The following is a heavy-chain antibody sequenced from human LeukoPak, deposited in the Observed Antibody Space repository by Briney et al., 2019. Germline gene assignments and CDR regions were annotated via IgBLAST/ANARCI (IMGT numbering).Heavy chain of an antibody. Sequence: PSQTLSLTCTVSGGSISSGGYYWSWIRQHPGKGLEWIGYIYYSGSTYYNPSLKSRVTISVDTSKNQFSLKLSSVTAADTAVHYCARSVDTAMVPTPGPLDYWGQGTLVTVSS. CDR1: GGSISSGGYY. J-gene: IGHJ4*02. V-gene: IGHV4-31*03. CDR3: ARSVDTAMVPTPGPLDY. D-gene: IGHD5-18*01. CDR2: IYYSGST.